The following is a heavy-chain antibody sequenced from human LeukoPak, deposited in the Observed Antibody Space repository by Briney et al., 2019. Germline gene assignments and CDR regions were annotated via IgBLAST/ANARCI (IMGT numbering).Heavy chain of an antibody. CDR3: ARGIAVAGTLWFDP. V-gene: IGHV3-23*01. Sequence: GGSLRLSCAASGFTFSSYAMSWVRQAPGKGLEWVSAISGSGGSTYYADSVKGRFTISRDNSKNTLYLQMNSLRAEDTAVYYCARGIAVAGTLWFDPWGQGTLVTVSS. CDR2: ISGSGGST. D-gene: IGHD6-19*01. J-gene: IGHJ5*02. CDR1: GFTFSSYA.